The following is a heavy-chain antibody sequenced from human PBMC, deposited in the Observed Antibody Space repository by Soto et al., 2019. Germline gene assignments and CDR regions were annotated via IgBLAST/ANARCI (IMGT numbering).Heavy chain of an antibody. CDR2: IYYSGST. D-gene: IGHD3-10*01. CDR3: ASIIWFGEFYGMDV. V-gene: IGHV4-31*03. Sequence: QVQLQESGPGLVKPSQTLSLTCTVSGGSISSGGYYWSWIRQHPGKVLEWIGYIYYSGSTYYNLFLKSGVTISVDTSKNQFSLKLSSVTAADTAVYYGASIIWFGEFYGMDVWGQGTTVTVSS. CDR1: GGSISSGGYY. J-gene: IGHJ6*02.